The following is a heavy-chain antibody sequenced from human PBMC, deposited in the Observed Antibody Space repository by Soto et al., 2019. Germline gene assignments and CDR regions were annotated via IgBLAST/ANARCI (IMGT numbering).Heavy chain of an antibody. Sequence: EVQLLESGGGLVQPGGSLRLSCAASGFIFSSYAMSWVRQAPGKGLEWVSAISGSGGSTYYADSVKGRFTISRDTSKDTLHLQMNSLRAEDTALYYCARVPALDFHSSGYYADWYFDLWGRGTLVTVSS. D-gene: IGHD3-22*01. CDR2: ISGSGGST. J-gene: IGHJ2*01. CDR1: GFIFSSYA. V-gene: IGHV3-23*01. CDR3: ARVPALDFHSSGYYADWYFDL.